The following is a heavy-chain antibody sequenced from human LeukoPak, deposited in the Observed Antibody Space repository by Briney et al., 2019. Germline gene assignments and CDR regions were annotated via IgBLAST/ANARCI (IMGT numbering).Heavy chain of an antibody. Sequence: GGSLRLSCAASGFTFSSYSMNWVRQAPGRGLEWVSSISSSSSYIYYADSVKGRFTISRDNAKNSLYLQMNSLRAEDTAVYYCARVSPGLYYFDYWGQGTLVTVSS. CDR2: ISSSSSYI. V-gene: IGHV3-21*01. J-gene: IGHJ4*02. CDR3: ARVSPGLYYFDY. CDR1: GFTFSSYS. D-gene: IGHD7-27*01.